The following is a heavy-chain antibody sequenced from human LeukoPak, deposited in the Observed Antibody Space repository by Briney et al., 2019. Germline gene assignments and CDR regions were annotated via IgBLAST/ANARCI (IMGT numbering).Heavy chain of an antibody. CDR2: ISYDGSNK. CDR3: AKDRPHGIYSSGWYHFDY. D-gene: IGHD6-19*01. CDR1: GFTFSSYG. Sequence: QPGRSLRLSCAASGFTFSSYGMHWVRQAPGKGLEWVAVISYDGSNKYYADSVKGRFTISRDNSKNTLYLQMNSLRAEDTAVYYCAKDRPHGIYSSGWYHFDYWGQGTLVTVSS. V-gene: IGHV3-30*18. J-gene: IGHJ4*02.